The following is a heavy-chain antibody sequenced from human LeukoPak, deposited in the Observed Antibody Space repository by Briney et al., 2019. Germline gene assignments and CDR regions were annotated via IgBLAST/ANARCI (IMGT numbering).Heavy chain of an antibody. V-gene: IGHV4-38-2*02. Sequence: SETLSLTCTVSGYSISSGYYWGWIRQPPGKGLEWIGSIYHSGSTYYNPSLKSRVTISVDTSKNQFSLKLSSVTAADTAVYYCARVMILPYYYDSSGYYFDYWGQGTLVTVSS. CDR1: GYSISSGYY. CDR2: IYHSGST. J-gene: IGHJ4*02. D-gene: IGHD3-22*01. CDR3: ARVMILPYYYDSSGYYFDY.